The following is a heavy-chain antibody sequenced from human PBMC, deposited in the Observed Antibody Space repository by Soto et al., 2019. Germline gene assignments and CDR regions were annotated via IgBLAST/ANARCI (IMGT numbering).Heavy chain of an antibody. V-gene: IGHV4-39*01. CDR2: IFHSGST. CDR1: GDSISSSPSF. Sequence: QLQLQESGPGLVKPSETLSLTCTVSGDSISSSPSFWGWVRQPPGKGLEWIGSIFHSGSTYYNPSLKSRVTIFVDTSKNHFSLKLSSVTAADTAVYYCARHLGEGYFDYWGQGTLVTVSS. J-gene: IGHJ4*02. CDR3: ARHLGEGYFDY.